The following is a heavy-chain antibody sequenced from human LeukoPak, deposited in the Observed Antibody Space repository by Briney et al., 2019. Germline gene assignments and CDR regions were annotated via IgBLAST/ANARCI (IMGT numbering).Heavy chain of an antibody. V-gene: IGHV4-59*12. CDR2: IYYSGST. CDR1: GGSISSYY. J-gene: IGHJ4*02. Sequence: PSETLSLTCTVSGGSISSYYWSWIRQPPGKGLEWIGYIYYSGSTNYNPSLKSRVTMSVDTSKNQFSLKLSSVTAADTAVYYCARDTYYYGSGSYYRVFDYWGQGTLVTVSS. CDR3: ARDTYYYGSGSYYRVFDY. D-gene: IGHD3-10*01.